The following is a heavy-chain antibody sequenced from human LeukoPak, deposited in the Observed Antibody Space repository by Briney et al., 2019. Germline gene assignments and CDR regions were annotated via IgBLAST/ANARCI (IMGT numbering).Heavy chain of an antibody. V-gene: IGHV3-9*01. D-gene: IGHD1-26*01. CDR1: GFTFDDYA. CDR3: AKDIATGNCLYYFDY. Sequence: GGSLRLSCAASGFTFDDYAKHWVRQAPGKGLEWVSGISWNSGSIGYADSVKGRFTISRDNAKNSLYLQMNSLRAEDTALYYCAKDIATGNCLYYFDYWGQGTLVTVSS. J-gene: IGHJ4*02. CDR2: ISWNSGSI.